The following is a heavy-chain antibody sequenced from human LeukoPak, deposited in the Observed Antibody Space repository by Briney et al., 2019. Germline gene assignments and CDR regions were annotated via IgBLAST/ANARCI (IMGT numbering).Heavy chain of an antibody. D-gene: IGHD1/OR15-1a*01. CDR2: IKDGGSST. J-gene: IGHJ4*02. CDR3: ARGGTGSFDY. CDR1: GFTFSDYW. V-gene: IGHV3-74*03. Sequence: PGGSLRLSCAASGFTFSDYWMHWVRQAPGKGLVWVSRIKDGGSSTTYADSVEGRFTISRENAKNTLYLQMNSLRAEDTAVYYCARGGTGSFDYWGQGTLVTVSS.